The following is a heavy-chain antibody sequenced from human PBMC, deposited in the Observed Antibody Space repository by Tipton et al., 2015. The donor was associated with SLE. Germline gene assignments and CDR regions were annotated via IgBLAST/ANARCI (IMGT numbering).Heavy chain of an antibody. J-gene: IGHJ4*02. CDR1: GGSGNSITSHY. V-gene: IGHV4-61*02. CDR3: ASEPEGDY. Sequence: LRLSCTVSGGSGNSITSHYWSWIRQPAGGGLEWIGRIYTNENTNYNPSLKSRVTISADPSKNQFSLRLSSVTVADTAVYYCASEPEGDYWGQGTLVTVSS. CDR2: IYTNENT.